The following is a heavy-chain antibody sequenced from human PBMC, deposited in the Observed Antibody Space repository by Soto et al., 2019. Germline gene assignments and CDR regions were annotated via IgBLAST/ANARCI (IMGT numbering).Heavy chain of an antibody. CDR2: IDPSDSYT. CDR3: ASAYSSSSYGMDV. D-gene: IGHD6-13*01. V-gene: IGHV5-10-1*01. J-gene: IGHJ6*02. Sequence: PGESLKISCKGSGYGFTSYWISWVRQMPGKGLEWMGRIDPSDSYTNYSPSFQGHVTISADKSISTAYLQWSSLKASDTAMYYCASAYSSSSYGMDVWGQGTTVTVSS. CDR1: GYGFTSYW.